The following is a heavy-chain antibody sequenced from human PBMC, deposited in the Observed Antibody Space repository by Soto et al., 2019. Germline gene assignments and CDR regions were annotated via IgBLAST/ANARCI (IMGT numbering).Heavy chain of an antibody. CDR3: ARDPWAADY. V-gene: IGHV3-66*01. CDR1: GFTVSTKY. Sequence: EVQLVEAGGGVVQPGGSLRLSCAASGFTVSTKYMSWVRQAPGKGLEWVSVIDSGGSTFYADSVRGSFTISRDNSKNPVNLQMNSLRAEDTAVYYCARDPWAADYWGQRTLVTVSS. J-gene: IGHJ4*02. D-gene: IGHD3-16*01. CDR2: IDSGGST.